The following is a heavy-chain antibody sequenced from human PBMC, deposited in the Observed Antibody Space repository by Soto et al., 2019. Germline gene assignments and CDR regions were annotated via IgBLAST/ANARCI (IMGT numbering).Heavy chain of an antibody. CDR1: GGSISSSNIY. CDR3: ASFWAPEVAATFTPT. CDR2: FFYGENT. D-gene: IGHD6-13*01. J-gene: IGHJ5*02. Sequence: PSETLSLTCSVSGGSISSSNIYWGWVRQPPGRGLEWIGSFFYGENTHYNSSLKSRVTISVDTSKNQFSLNLNSMAAPDTAVYYCASFWAPEVAATFTPTWGQGTLVTVSS. V-gene: IGHV4-39*01.